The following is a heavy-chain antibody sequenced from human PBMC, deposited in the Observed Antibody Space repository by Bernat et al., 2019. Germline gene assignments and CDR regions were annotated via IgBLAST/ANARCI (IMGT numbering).Heavy chain of an antibody. CDR2: ISSSGSTI. CDR1: GFTFSDYY. J-gene: IGHJ5*02. CDR3: ARDGGVDRCSSGWYGYNWFDP. D-gene: IGHD6-19*01. V-gene: IGHV3-11*01. Sequence: VQLVESGGGLVQPGGSLRLSCAASGFTFSDYYMSWIRQAPGKGLEWVSYISSSGSTIYYAASVKGRFTISRDNAKNSLYLQMNSLRAEDTAVYYCARDGGVDRCSSGWYGYNWFDPWGQGTLVTVSS.